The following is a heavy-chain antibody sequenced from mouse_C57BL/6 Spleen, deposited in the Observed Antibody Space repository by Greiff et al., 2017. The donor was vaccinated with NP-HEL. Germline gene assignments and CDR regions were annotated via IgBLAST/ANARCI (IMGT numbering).Heavy chain of an antibody. V-gene: IGHV5-4*01. CDR3: AGVVATRGYAMDY. D-gene: IGHD1-1*01. CDR1: GFTFSSYA. Sequence: EVQRVESGGGLVKPGGSLKLSCAASGFTFSSYAMSWVRQTPEKRLEWVATISDGGSYTYYPDNVKGRFTISRDNAKNNLYLQMSHLKSEDTAMYYCAGVVATRGYAMDYWGQGTSVTVSS. CDR2: ISDGGSYT. J-gene: IGHJ4*01.